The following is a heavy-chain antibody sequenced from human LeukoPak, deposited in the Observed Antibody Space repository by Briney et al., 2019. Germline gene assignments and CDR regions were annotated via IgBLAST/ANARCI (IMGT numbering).Heavy chain of an antibody. CDR2: IYYSGTT. CDR3: ARARGGNYKDPFHT. CDR1: GGSVSSSGYY. J-gene: IGHJ3*02. D-gene: IGHD3-10*01. Sequence: SETLSLTCTVSGGSVSSSGYYWGWIRPPPGRGLEWIGSIYYSGTTYYNPSLKSRVTISLDMSKNQFFLRLTSVTAADTAVYTCARARGGNYKDPFHTWGQGTMVTVSS. V-gene: IGHV4-39*07.